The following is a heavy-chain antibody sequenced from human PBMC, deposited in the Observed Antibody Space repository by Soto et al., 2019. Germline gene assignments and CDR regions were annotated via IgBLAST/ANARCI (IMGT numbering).Heavy chain of an antibody. CDR3: ATWHHQELAYDI. CDR1: GFTVSGKKY. CDR2: LYDLDGT. Sequence: DVQLVASGGGLMQPGESLRLSCAASGFTVSGKKYVAWVRQAPGKGLEWVSALYDLDGTYYADSVEGRFITSSDSSRTTVYLQMNSLRPDDTAVYSCATWHHQELAYDIWGQGTTVTVSS. J-gene: IGHJ3*02. D-gene: IGHD1-7*01. V-gene: IGHV3-53*01.